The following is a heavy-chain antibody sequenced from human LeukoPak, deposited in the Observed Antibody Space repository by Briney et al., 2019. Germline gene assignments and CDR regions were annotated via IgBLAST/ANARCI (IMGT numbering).Heavy chain of an antibody. J-gene: IGHJ6*02. V-gene: IGHV3-23*01. Sequence: PSETLSLTCAVYGGSFSGYYWSWIRQPPGKGLEWVSSISGSGNRTYYADSVKGRFTISRDNSKNTLFLQMNSLRAEDTAVYYCAKNLYCGGGSCYPSALGMDVWGQGTTVTVSS. CDR2: ISGSGNRT. CDR3: AKNLYCGGGSCYPSALGMDV. CDR1: GGSFSGYY. D-gene: IGHD2-15*01.